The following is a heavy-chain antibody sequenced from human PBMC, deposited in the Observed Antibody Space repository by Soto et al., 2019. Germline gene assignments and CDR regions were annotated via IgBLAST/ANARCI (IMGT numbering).Heavy chain of an antibody. CDR1: GFAFTTFA. CDR2: IWYDGSNI. V-gene: IGHV3-33*01. J-gene: IGHJ3*02. CDR3: ARVNSGTPGHDGFDM. Sequence: PGGSLRLSCEASGFAFTTFAMHWVRQPPGKGLEWLAIIWYDGSNIFYGDSVKGRFTISRDNTRNTLYLQMNSLRAEDTALYYCARVNSGTPGHDGFDMWGRGTMVTVSS. D-gene: IGHD1-1*01.